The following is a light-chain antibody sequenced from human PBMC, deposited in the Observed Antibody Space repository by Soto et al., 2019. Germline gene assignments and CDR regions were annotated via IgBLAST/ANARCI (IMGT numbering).Light chain of an antibody. CDR2: DVS. V-gene: IGLV2-14*01. CDR3: SSYTSSSTDYV. Sequence: QSALTQPASVSGSPGQSITISCTGTSSDAADYNYVSWYQQHPGKAPKLMIYDVSYRPSGVSNRFSGSKSDNTASLTISGLQAEDEADYYCSSYTSSSTDYVFGTGTKLTVL. J-gene: IGLJ1*01. CDR1: SSDAADYNY.